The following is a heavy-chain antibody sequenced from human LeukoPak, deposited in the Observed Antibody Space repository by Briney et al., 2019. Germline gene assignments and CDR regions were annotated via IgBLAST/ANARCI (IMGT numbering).Heavy chain of an antibody. J-gene: IGHJ6*02. Sequence: PGGSLRLSCAASGFTFSSYGMHWVRQAPGKGLEWVAVISYDGSNKYYADSVKGRFTISRDNSKNTLYLQMNSLRAEDTAVYYCAKNPGYSGYDWDYYYYGMGVWGQGTTVTVSS. CDR1: GFTFSSYG. CDR3: AKNPGYSGYDWDYYYYGMGV. D-gene: IGHD5-12*01. CDR2: ISYDGSNK. V-gene: IGHV3-30*18.